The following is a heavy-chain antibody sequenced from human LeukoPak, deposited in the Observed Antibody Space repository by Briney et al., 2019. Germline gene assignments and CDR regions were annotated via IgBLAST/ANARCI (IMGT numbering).Heavy chain of an antibody. CDR1: GFTFSSYW. J-gene: IGHJ6*03. CDR3: ASLDFYDFWSGYLGYYYYYMDV. CDR2: IKQDGSEK. D-gene: IGHD3-3*01. V-gene: IGHV3-7*01. Sequence: GGSLRLSCAASGFTFSSYWMSWVRQAPGKGLEWVANIKQDGSEKHYVDSVKGRFTISRDNAKNSLYLQMNSLRAEDTAVYYCASLDFYDFWSGYLGYYYYYMDVWGKGTTVTVSS.